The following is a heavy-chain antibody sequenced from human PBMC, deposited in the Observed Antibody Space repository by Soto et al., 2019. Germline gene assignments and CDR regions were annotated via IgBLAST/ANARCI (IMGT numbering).Heavy chain of an antibody. J-gene: IGHJ4*02. Sequence: SGHTLVNPTETLTLTCSVSGFSLTNDRMGVSWIRQPPGRALELLAHIFSTDEKSYSPSLKSRLTLSKGTSQSQVVLTMTNMGPVDTATYYCARIDLARVLWGQGARVTVSS. CDR2: IFSTDEK. CDR1: GFSLTNDRMG. CDR3: ARIDLARVL. V-gene: IGHV2-26*01. D-gene: IGHD6-6*01.